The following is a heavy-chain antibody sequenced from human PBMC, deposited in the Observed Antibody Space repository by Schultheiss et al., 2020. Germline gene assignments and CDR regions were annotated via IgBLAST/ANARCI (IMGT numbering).Heavy chain of an antibody. J-gene: IGHJ4*02. CDR3: ARDYGGLSF. CDR1: GGSFSGYY. V-gene: IGHV4-34*01. D-gene: IGHD4-23*01. CDR2: IYYSGST. Sequence: SETLSLTCAVYGGSFSGYYWSWIRQPPGKGLEWIGSIYYSGSTYYNPSLKSRVTISVDTSKNQFSLKLSSVTAADTAVYYCARDYGGLSFWGQGTLVTGS.